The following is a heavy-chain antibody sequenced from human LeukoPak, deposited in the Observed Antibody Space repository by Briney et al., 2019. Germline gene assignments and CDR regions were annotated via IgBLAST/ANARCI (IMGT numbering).Heavy chain of an antibody. V-gene: IGHV3-7*01. CDR2: IKQDGSEK. CDR3: AKEDVVVITIRYFQH. CDR1: GFTFSSYW. D-gene: IGHD3-22*01. J-gene: IGHJ1*01. Sequence: GGSLRLSCAASGFTFSSYWMSWVRQAPGKGLEWVANIKQDGSEKYYVDSVKGRFTISRDNAKNSLYLQMNSLRAEDTAIYYCAKEDVVVITIRYFQHWGQGTLVTVSS.